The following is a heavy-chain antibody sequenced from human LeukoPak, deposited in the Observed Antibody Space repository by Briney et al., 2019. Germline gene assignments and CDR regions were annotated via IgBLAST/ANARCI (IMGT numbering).Heavy chain of an antibody. CDR1: GGTFSSYA. D-gene: IGHD6-13*01. Sequence: SVKVSCKASGGTFSSYAISWVRQAPGQGPEWMGGIIPIFGTANYAQKFQGRVTITADKSTSTAYMELSSLRSEDTAVYYCARSGTGAPLDYWGQGTLVTVSS. CDR3: ARSGTGAPLDY. V-gene: IGHV1-69*06. J-gene: IGHJ4*02. CDR2: IIPIFGTA.